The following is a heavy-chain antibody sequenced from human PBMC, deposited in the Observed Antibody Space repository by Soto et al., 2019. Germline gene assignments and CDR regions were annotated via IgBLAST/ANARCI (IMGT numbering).Heavy chain of an antibody. CDR3: ARHPTNGTTFYYGMDV. Sequence: SETLSLTCTVSGGSISSSSYYWGWIRQPPGKGLEWIGSIYYSGSTYYNPSLKSRVTISVDTSKNQFSLKLSSVTAADTAVYYCARHPTNGTTFYYGMDVWGQGTTVTVSS. CDR2: IYYSGST. D-gene: IGHD1-1*01. CDR1: GGSISSSSYY. J-gene: IGHJ6*02. V-gene: IGHV4-39*01.